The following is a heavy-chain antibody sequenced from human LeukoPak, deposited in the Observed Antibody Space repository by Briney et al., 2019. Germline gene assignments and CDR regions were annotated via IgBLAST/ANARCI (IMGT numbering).Heavy chain of an antibody. CDR1: GGTFSSYA. Sequence: ASVKVSCKASGGTFSSYAISWVRQAPGQGLEWMGGVIPIFGTANYAQKFQGRVTITADESTSTAYMELSSLRSEDTAVYYCARDYSRNHNAFDIWGQGTMVTVSS. V-gene: IGHV1-69*13. J-gene: IGHJ3*02. CDR3: ARDYSRNHNAFDI. CDR2: VIPIFGTA. D-gene: IGHD1-14*01.